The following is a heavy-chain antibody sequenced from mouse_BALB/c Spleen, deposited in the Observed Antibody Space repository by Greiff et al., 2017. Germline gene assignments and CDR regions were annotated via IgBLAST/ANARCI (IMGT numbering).Heavy chain of an antibody. CDR2: IYPGDGDT. CDR1: GYAFSSYW. V-gene: IGHV1-80*01. Sequence: QVQLKESGAELVRPGSSVKISCKASGYAFSSYWMNWVKQRPGQGLEWIGQIYPGDGDTNYNGKFKGKATLTADKSSSTAYMQLSSLTSEDSAVYFCARHYEGYWGQGTTLTVSS. CDR3: ARHYEGY. D-gene: IGHD2-4*01. J-gene: IGHJ2*01.